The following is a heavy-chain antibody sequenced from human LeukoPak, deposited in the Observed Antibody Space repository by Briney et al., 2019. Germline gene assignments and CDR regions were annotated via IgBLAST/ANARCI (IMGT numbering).Heavy chain of an antibody. V-gene: IGHV3-9*01. D-gene: IGHD6-13*01. J-gene: IGHJ4*02. Sequence: GGSLRLSCAASGFTFDDYAMHWVRQAPGKGLEWVSGISWNSGSIGYADSVKGRFTISRDNAKNSLYLQMNSLRAEDTALYYCAKGGSWITAAGGTFDYWGQGTLVTVSS. CDR1: GFTFDDYA. CDR2: ISWNSGSI. CDR3: AKGGSWITAAGGTFDY.